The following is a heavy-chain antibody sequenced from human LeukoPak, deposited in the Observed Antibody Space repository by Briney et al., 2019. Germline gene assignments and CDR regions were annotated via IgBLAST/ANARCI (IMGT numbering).Heavy chain of an antibody. CDR2: IYTSGST. Sequence: SETLSLTCTVSGGSISSYYWSWIRQPPGKGLEWIGYIYTSGSTNYNPSLKSRVTISVDTSKNQFSLKLSSVTAADTAVYYCARQSGSYSDYFDYWGQGTLVTVSS. J-gene: IGHJ4*02. D-gene: IGHD1-26*01. CDR1: GGSISSYY. CDR3: ARQSGSYSDYFDY. V-gene: IGHV4-4*09.